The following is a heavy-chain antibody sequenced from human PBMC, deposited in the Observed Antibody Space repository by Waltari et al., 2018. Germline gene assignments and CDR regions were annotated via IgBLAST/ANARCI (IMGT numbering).Heavy chain of an antibody. D-gene: IGHD4-17*01. J-gene: IGHJ4*02. CDR3: AIDVDHGDYRPNVHLEY. V-gene: IGHV3-9*01. Sequence: EVQLVESGGGLVQPGSSLRLSCAASGFTFDDYAMPWVRQPPGKGLEWVSLMTWKVGGVAYADSVKGRFTIARDNAKNSLFLQMNSLGAEDTAFYYCAIDVDHGDYRPNVHLEYWGQGTRVTVSS. CDR2: MTWKVGGV. CDR1: GFTFDDYA.